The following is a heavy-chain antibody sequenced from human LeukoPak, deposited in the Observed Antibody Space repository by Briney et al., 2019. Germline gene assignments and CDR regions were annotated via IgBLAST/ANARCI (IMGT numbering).Heavy chain of an antibody. CDR3: ARDHGDYDVDYYYMDV. CDR2: ISSSSSYI. D-gene: IGHD4-17*01. CDR1: GFTFSSYS. J-gene: IGHJ6*03. Sequence: TGGSLRLSCAASGFTFSSYSMNWVRQAPGKGLEWVSSISSSSSYIYYADSVKGRFTISRDNAKNSLYLQMDSLRAEDTAVYYCARDHGDYDVDYYYMDVWGKGTTVTISS. V-gene: IGHV3-21*01.